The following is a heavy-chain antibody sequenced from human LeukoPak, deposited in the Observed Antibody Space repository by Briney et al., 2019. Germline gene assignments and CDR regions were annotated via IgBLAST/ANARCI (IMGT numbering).Heavy chain of an antibody. CDR3: ARTKGDFWSGYFSYYYMDV. J-gene: IGHJ6*03. Sequence: SETLSLTCAVYGGSFSGYYWSWIRQTPEKGLEWIGEINHSGSTNYNPSLKSRVTISVDTSKNQFSLNLSSVTAADTAVFYCARTKGDFWSGYFSYYYMDVWGKGTTVAVSS. CDR2: INHSGST. D-gene: IGHD3-3*01. V-gene: IGHV4-34*01. CDR1: GGSFSGYY.